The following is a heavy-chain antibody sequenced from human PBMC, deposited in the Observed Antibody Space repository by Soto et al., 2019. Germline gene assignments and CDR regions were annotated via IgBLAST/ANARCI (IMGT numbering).Heavy chain of an antibody. J-gene: IGHJ4*02. CDR2: ISYDGSNK. CDR1: GFTSSTYA. V-gene: IGHV3-30*04. CDR3: ARDIDYYYDSSGFDS. D-gene: IGHD3-22*01. Sequence: QVQLVESGGGVVQPGRSLRLSCAASGFTSSTYAMNWVRQAPGKGLEWVAVISYDGSNKYYADSVKGRFTISRDNSNNTLFLQMNSLRSEDTAVYYCARDIDYYYDSSGFDSWCQGTLVTVSS.